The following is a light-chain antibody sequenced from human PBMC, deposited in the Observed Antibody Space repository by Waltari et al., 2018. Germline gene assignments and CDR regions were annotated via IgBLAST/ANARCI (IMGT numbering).Light chain of an antibody. Sequence: QSSLTQPASVSGSPGQSITISCTGTSSDVGSYNLVSWYPQHPGKAPKLMIYEVSKRPPGVSNRFSGSKSGNTASLTISGLQAEDEADYYCCSYAGSSTHVVFGGGTKLTVL. CDR2: EVS. V-gene: IGLV2-23*02. CDR1: SSDVGSYNL. J-gene: IGLJ2*01. CDR3: CSYAGSSTHVV.